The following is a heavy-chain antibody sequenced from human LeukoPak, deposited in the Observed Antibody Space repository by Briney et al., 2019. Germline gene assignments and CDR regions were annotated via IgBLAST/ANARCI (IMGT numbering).Heavy chain of an antibody. J-gene: IGHJ5*02. CDR3: ARDSARIAAAGHWAWFDP. CDR2: INHSGST. Sequence: SETLSLTCAVYGGSFSGYYWSWIRQPPGKGLEWIGEINHSGSTNYNPSLKSRVTISVDTSKNQFSLKLSSVTAADTAVYYCARDSARIAAAGHWAWFDPWGQGTLVTVSS. CDR1: GGSFSGYY. V-gene: IGHV4-34*01. D-gene: IGHD6-13*01.